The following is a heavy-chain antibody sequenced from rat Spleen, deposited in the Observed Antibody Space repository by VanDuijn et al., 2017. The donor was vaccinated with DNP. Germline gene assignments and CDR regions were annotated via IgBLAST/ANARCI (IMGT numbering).Heavy chain of an antibody. V-gene: IGHV5-17*01. D-gene: IGHD1-2*01. CDR1: GFTFSDYA. Sequence: EVQLVESGGGLVQPGRSLKLSCAASGFTFSDYAMAWVRQAPKKGLEWVATISYDGSRTYYRDSVKGRFTISRDNAKSTLYLQMDSLRSEDTATYYCASIAAISPRDYWGQGVMVTVSS. J-gene: IGHJ2*01. CDR3: ASIAAISPRDY. CDR2: ISYDGSRT.